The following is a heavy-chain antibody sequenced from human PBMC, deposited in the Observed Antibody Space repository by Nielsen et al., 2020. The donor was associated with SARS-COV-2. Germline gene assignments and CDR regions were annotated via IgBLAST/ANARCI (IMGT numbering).Heavy chain of an antibody. J-gene: IGHJ4*02. Sequence: GGSLRLSCGASGFTFSLYGMHWVRQAPGKGLEWVAVISYDGSNKYYADSVKGRFTISRDNSKNTLYLQMNSLRAEDTAVYYCAKDPYGSGAHGFDYWGQGTLVTVSS. CDR2: ISYDGSNK. D-gene: IGHD3-10*01. CDR3: AKDPYGSGAHGFDY. V-gene: IGHV3-30*18. CDR1: GFTFSLYG.